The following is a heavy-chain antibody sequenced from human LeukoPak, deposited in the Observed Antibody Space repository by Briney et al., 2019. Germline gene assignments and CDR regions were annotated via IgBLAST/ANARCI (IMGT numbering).Heavy chain of an antibody. CDR1: GFTFSSYW. D-gene: IGHD2-15*01. V-gene: IGHV3-7*01. CDR3: ARDMGTCGSSCPFDY. J-gene: IGHJ4*02. Sequence: GGSLRLSCAASGFTFSSYWMSWVRQAPGKGLEWVANIKQDGSEKYYVDSVKGRFTISRDNAKNSLYLQMNSLRAEDTAVYYCARDMGTCGSSCPFDYWGQGTLVTVSS. CDR2: IKQDGSEK.